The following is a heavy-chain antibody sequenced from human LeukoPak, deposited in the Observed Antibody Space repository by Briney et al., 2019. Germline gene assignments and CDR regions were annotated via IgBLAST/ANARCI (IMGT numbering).Heavy chain of an antibody. Sequence: SETLSLTCTVSGGSISSSSYYWGWIRQPPGKGLEWIGEINHSGSTNYNPSLKSRVTISVDTSKNQFSLKLSSVTAADTAVYYCARKGYGITFGGVIASRGPRNWFDPWGQGTLVTVSS. CDR1: GGSISSSSYY. CDR3: ARKGYGITFGGVIASRGPRNWFDP. V-gene: IGHV4-39*07. CDR2: INHSGST. D-gene: IGHD3-16*02. J-gene: IGHJ5*02.